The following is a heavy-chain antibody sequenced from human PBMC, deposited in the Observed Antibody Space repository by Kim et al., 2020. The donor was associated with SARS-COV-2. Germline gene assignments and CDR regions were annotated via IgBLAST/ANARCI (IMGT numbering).Heavy chain of an antibody. D-gene: IGHD2-2*01. V-gene: IGHV3-23*01. J-gene: IGHJ1*01. Sequence: GGSLRLSCAASGFSLSSYAMSWVRQAPGKGLEWVSTITGSSDKTYSVDSVKGRFSISRNNYKNMVYLEMNSLRAEDTATCYCVKDSCSITSCYFSNWGQ. CDR1: GFSLSSYA. CDR3: VKDSCSITSCYFSN. CDR2: ITGSSDKT.